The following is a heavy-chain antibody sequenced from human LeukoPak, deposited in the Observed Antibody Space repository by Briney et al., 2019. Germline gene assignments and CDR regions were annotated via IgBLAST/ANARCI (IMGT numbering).Heavy chain of an antibody. J-gene: IGHJ4*02. Sequence: GGSLRLSCDASGFTFSSFGMHWVRQAPGKGLEWVAVIWNDGSNKYYADSVKGRFTISRDNSRNTLYLQMNSLRDEDTAVYYCAKGGVTSGWPTPFDSWGQGTLVTVSS. V-gene: IGHV3-33*03. CDR1: GFTFSSFG. D-gene: IGHD6-19*01. CDR3: AKGGVTSGWPTPFDS. CDR2: IWNDGSNK.